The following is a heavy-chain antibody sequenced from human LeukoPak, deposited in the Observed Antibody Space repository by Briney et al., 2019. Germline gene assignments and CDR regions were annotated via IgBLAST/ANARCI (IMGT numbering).Heavy chain of an antibody. CDR3: ARVSRVVAANYYMDV. CDR2: IYYSGST. J-gene: IGHJ6*03. CDR1: GGSISSYY. Sequence: PSETLSLTCTVSGGSISSYYWSWIRQPPGKGLEWIGYIYYSGSTNYNPSLESRVTISVDTSKNQFSLKLSSVTAADTAVYYCARVSRVVAANYYMDVWGKGTTVTVSS. D-gene: IGHD2-15*01. V-gene: IGHV4-59*01.